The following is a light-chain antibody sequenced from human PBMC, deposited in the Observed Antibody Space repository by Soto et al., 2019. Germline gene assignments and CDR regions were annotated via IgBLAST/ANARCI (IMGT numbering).Light chain of an antibody. CDR2: GAS. CDR3: QQYGSSGT. V-gene: IGKV3-20*01. CDR1: QSVSNNY. J-gene: IGKJ1*01. Sequence: EIVLTQSPGTLSLSPWERATLSFMASQSVSNNYLAWYQQKPGQAPRLLIYGASNRATGIPDRFSGSGSGTDFILAISRLEPEDFAVYYCQQYGSSGTFGQGTKVDIK.